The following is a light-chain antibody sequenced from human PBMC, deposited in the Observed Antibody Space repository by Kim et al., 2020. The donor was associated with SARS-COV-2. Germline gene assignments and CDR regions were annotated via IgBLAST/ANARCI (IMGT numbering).Light chain of an antibody. V-gene: IGLV3-19*01. CDR2: GKN. CDR1: SIRSYY. Sequence: ALGQQVSIKCQGDSIRSYYATWYQQKPGQAPILVIYGKNNRPSGIPDRFSGSSSGNTASLTITGTQAGDEADYYCNSRDSNDNVVFGGGTQLTVL. J-gene: IGLJ2*01. CDR3: NSRDSNDNVV.